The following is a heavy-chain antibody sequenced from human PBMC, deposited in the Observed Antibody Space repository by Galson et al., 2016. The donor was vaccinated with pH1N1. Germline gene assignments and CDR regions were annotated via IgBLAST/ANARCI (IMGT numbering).Heavy chain of an antibody. D-gene: IGHD3-16*01. Sequence: SVKVSCKASGVTFSNTGFSWVRQAPGRGLEWIGRSVPIFENVVYAQNFQGRVTITADKSTNTVDMVLNNLTSEDTAIYYCARDYDGNAYHQGDYFDSWGQGTRVTVSS. V-gene: IGHV1-69*04. CDR3: ARDYDGNAYHQGDYFDS. CDR1: GVTFSNTG. J-gene: IGHJ4*02. CDR2: SVPIFENV.